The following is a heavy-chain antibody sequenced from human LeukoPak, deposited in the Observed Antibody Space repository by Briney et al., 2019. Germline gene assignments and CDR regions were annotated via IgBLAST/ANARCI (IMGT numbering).Heavy chain of an antibody. CDR1: GFTFSSYG. V-gene: IGHV3-30*18. D-gene: IGHD5-18*01. J-gene: IGHJ4*02. CDR2: ISYDGSNK. CDR3: AKDHGNTAMVFAY. Sequence: GRSLRLSCAASGFTFSSYGMHWVRQAPGKGLEWVAVISYDGSNKYYADSVKGRFTISRDNSKNTLYLQMNSLRAEDTAVYYCAKDHGNTAMVFAYWGQGTLVTVSS.